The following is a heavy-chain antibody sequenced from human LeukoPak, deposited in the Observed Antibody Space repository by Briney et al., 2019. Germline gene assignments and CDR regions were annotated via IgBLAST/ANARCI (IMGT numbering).Heavy chain of an antibody. D-gene: IGHD3-16*01. V-gene: IGHV3-30*03. J-gene: IGHJ4*02. CDR3: ATPPPGEIPYYFDY. CDR1: GFTFSSYG. CDR2: ISYDGSNK. Sequence: GGSLRLSCAASGFTFSSYGMHWVRQAPGKGLEWVAVISYDGSNKYYADSVKGRFTISRDNSKNTLYLQMNSLRAEDTAVYYCATPPPGEIPYYFDYWGQGTLVTVSS.